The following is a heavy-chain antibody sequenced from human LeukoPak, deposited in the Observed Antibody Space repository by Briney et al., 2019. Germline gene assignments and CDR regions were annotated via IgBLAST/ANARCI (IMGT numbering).Heavy chain of an antibody. CDR2: IYYSGNT. D-gene: IGHD3-10*02. V-gene: IGHV4-59*01. CDR1: GGSISPYY. J-gene: IGHJ4*02. Sequence: TSETLSLTCTVSGGSISPYYWSWIRQPPGKGLEWLGYIYYSGNTNYNPSLKSRVAISVDTSKNQFSLTLSSVNAADTAVYYCARSTGSTMFIDYWGQGTLVTVSS. CDR3: ARSTGSTMFIDY.